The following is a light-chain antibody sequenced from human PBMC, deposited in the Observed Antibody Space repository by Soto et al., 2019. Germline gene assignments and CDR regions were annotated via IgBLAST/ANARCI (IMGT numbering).Light chain of an antibody. J-gene: IGKJ4*01. Sequence: EVLLTQSPATLSVSPGESVTLSCRASQSINTFLAWYQQKPGQAPRLLIYDASYRAAGIPARFSGCGSGTDFTLTINSLEPEDFAVYHCQQRSIWPLTFGGGTRVE. V-gene: IGKV3-11*01. CDR3: QQRSIWPLT. CDR2: DAS. CDR1: QSINTF.